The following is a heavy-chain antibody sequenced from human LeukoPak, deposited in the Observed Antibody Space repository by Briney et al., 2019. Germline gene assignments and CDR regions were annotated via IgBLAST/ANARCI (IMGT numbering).Heavy chain of an antibody. Sequence: PSETLSLTCTVSGGSISSYYWSWIRQPPGKGLEWIGYIYTSGSTNYNPSLKSRVTISVDTSKNQFSLKLSSVTAADTAVYYCARLLVVTHTWFGPWGQGTLVTVSS. CDR2: IYTSGST. J-gene: IGHJ5*02. CDR1: GGSISSYY. V-gene: IGHV4-4*09. CDR3: ARLLVVTHTWFGP. D-gene: IGHD4-23*01.